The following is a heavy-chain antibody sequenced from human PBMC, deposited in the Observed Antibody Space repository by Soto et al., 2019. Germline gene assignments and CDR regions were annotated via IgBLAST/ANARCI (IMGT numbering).Heavy chain of an antibody. CDR2: IKPDGSEQ. V-gene: IGHV3-7*01. CDR3: ARGNWNYYYGFDV. J-gene: IGHJ6*02. CDR1: EFTFDKYY. D-gene: IGHD1-20*01. Sequence: PGGSLRLSXAASEFTFDKYYMTWVRQAPGKGPEWVANIKPDGSEQYCVDSVKGRFTISRDNANNSLYLQMNSLRAEDTAVYFCARGNWNYYYGFDVWGQGTTVTVSS.